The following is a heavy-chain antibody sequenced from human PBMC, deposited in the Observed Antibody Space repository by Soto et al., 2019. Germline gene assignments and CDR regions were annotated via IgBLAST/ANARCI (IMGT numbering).Heavy chain of an antibody. CDR1: GGSVSSESYY. Sequence: KASETLSLTCSVSGGSVSSESYYWSWIRQTPGKGLEWIGNVENSGSTKYNPSLKSRVTISVDTSKNQFSLKLSSVTGADTAVYYCARERGDSHWIDPWGQGTLVTAPQ. D-gene: IGHD2-21*01. CDR2: VENSGST. V-gene: IGHV4-61*01. J-gene: IGHJ5*02. CDR3: ARERGDSHWIDP.